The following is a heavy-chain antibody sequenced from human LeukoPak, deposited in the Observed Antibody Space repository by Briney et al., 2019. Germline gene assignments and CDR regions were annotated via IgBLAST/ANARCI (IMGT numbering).Heavy chain of an antibody. CDR1: GFTFSSYG. V-gene: IGHV3-30*03. CDR2: ISYDGSNK. CDR3: VGGTTGPYGMDV. J-gene: IGHJ6*02. D-gene: IGHD4-17*01. Sequence: PGGSLRLSCAASGFTFSSYGMHWVRQAPGKGLEWVAVISYDGSNKYYADSVKGRFTISRDNSKNTLYLQINSLRAEDTAVYYCVGGTTGPYGMDVWGQGTTVTVSS.